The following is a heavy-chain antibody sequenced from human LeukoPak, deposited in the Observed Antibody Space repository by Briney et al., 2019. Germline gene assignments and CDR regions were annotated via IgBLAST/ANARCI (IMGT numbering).Heavy chain of an antibody. CDR1: GYTFTGYY. J-gene: IGHJ4*02. CDR2: INPNSGGT. D-gene: IGHD3-3*01. CDR3: ATTSGSWSGGGGI. Sequence: ASVKVSCKASGYTFTGYYIHWVRQAPGQGLEWMGWINPNSGGTKYAQKFQGRVTMTRDTSITTAYMDLSRLTFDDTVIYYCATTSGSWSGGGGIWGQGTLVTVSS. V-gene: IGHV1-2*02.